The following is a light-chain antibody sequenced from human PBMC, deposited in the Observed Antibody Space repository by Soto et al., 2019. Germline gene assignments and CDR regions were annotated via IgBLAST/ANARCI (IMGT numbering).Light chain of an antibody. Sequence: EIVLTHSPATLSLSPGEIATLSCRASQSVSNNYLAWYQQKPGQAPRLLIYGASNRATGIPDRFSGSGSGTDFTLTISRLEPEDFAVYYCQQYGSSGTFGKGTKVDIK. CDR1: QSVSNNY. CDR2: GAS. CDR3: QQYGSSGT. J-gene: IGKJ1*01. V-gene: IGKV3-20*01.